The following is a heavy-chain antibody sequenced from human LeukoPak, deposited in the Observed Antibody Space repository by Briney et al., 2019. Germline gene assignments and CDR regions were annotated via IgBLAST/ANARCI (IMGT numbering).Heavy chain of an antibody. Sequence: PSETLSLTCAVYGGSFSGYYWSWLRQPPGKGLEWIGEINHSGSTNYNPSLKSRVTISVDTSKNQFSLKLSSVTAADTAVYYCARVAPITMMTYYYYYMDVWGKGTTVTISS. CDR3: ARVAPITMMTYYYYYMDV. D-gene: IGHD3-22*01. CDR2: INHSGST. V-gene: IGHV4-34*01. J-gene: IGHJ6*03. CDR1: GGSFSGYY.